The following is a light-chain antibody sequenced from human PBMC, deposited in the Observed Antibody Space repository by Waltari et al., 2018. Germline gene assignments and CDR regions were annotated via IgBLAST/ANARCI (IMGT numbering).Light chain of an antibody. CDR3: QQRSTWPSLT. CDR2: DAS. Sequence: EIVLTQSPATLSLSPGERANLSCRASQSVSRHLVWYQQQPGQAPRPLIYDASNSAPGIPARFSGSGSGTDFTLTISSLEPEDFAIYYCQQRSTWPSLTFGGGTKVEIK. CDR1: QSVSRH. V-gene: IGKV3-11*01. J-gene: IGKJ4*01.